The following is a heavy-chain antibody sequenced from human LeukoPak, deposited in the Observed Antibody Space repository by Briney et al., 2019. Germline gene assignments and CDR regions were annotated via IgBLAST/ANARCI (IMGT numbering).Heavy chain of an antibody. V-gene: IGHV3-23*01. CDR2: ISGSGNSP. CDR1: GFTFSSYA. D-gene: IGHD3-22*01. Sequence: GGSLRLSCAASGFTFSSYAMSWVRQAPEKGLEWVSAISGSGNSPYYADSVKGRFTISRDNSKNTLYLQMNSLRAEDTAVYYCAKGPDSIGRPRGGFDYGGQGTLVTVSS. J-gene: IGHJ4*02. CDR3: AKGPDSIGRPRGGFDY.